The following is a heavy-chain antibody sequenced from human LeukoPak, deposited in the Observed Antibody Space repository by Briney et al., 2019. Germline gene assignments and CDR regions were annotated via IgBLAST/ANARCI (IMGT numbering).Heavy chain of an antibody. CDR2: ISSSSSYI. CDR3: ARDGESPGAFDI. J-gene: IGHJ3*02. V-gene: IGHV3-21*01. CDR1: GFTFSSYS. D-gene: IGHD3-10*01. Sequence: GGSLRLSCAASGFTFSSYSMNWVRQAPGKGLEWVSSISSSSSYIYYADSVKGRFTISRDNAKNSLYLQMNSLRAEDTAVYYCARDGESPGAFDIWGQGTMVTFSS.